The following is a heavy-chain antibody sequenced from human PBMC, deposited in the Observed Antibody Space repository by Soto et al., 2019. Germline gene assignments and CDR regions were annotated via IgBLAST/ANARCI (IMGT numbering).Heavy chain of an antibody. CDR3: ASRTSGWYFDY. Sequence: EVQLLESGGGLVQPGGSLRLSCTASGFTFSSYAMNWVRQAPGKGLEWVSVISGSGGSTYYADSVKGRFTISRDNSKNKLHLQMNSLRAEDTAVYYCASRTSGWYFDYWRQGTLVTVSS. D-gene: IGHD6-19*01. V-gene: IGHV3-23*01. CDR1: GFTFSSYA. J-gene: IGHJ4*02. CDR2: ISGSGGST.